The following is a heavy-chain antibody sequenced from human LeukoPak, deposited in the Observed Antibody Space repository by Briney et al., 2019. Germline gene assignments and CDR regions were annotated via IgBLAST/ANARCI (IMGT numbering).Heavy chain of an antibody. D-gene: IGHD2-15*01. J-gene: IGHJ3*01. Sequence: PSETLSLTCIVSGGSINTDVYYWTWIRKHPRKGLEWIGYIHNTGSTYNPTLKTRVTISKDTSANQFSLTLTSVTAADTAAYYCVGDRYLGTWRAFDVWGQGTMVTVSS. CDR2: IHNTGST. CDR3: VGDRYLGTWRAFDV. CDR1: GGSINTDVYY. V-gene: IGHV4-31*03.